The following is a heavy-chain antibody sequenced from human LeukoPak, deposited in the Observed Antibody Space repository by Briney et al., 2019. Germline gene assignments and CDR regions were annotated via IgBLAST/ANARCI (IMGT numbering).Heavy chain of an antibody. CDR2: IYYSGTT. CDR3: ARGASGTLYDAFDI. CDR1: GGSISTYY. V-gene: IGHV4-59*01. D-gene: IGHD1-26*01. J-gene: IGHJ3*02. Sequence: SETLSLTCTVSGGSISTYYWSWIRQPPGEGLEWIGSIYYSGTTHSNPSLKSRATMSVDTSKNHLSLKVNSVTAADTAVYYCARGASGTLYDAFDIWGRGTMVTVSS.